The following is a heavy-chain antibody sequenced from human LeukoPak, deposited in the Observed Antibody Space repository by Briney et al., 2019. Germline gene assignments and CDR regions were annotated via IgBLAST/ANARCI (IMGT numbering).Heavy chain of an antibody. D-gene: IGHD3-10*01. Sequence: GRSLRLSCAAFGFTFDDYAMHWVRQAPGKGLEWVSGISWNSGSIGYADSVKGRFTISRDNAKNSLYLQMNSLRAEDTAVYYCAKDAPPSMVRGELYYYYYGMDVWGQGTTVTVSS. CDR1: GFTFDDYA. V-gene: IGHV3-9*01. J-gene: IGHJ6*02. CDR2: ISWNSGSI. CDR3: AKDAPPSMVRGELYYYYYGMDV.